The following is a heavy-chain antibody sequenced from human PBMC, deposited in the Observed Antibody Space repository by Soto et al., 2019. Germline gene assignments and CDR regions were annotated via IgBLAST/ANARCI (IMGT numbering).Heavy chain of an antibody. CDR1: GYTFTSYG. Sequence: QVQLVQSGAEVKKPGASVKVSCKASGYTFTSYGISWVRQAPGQGLEWMGWISAYNGNTNYAQKLQGRVTMTTDTAPSTAHMDLRSLRSDDTAVYYCARDIAPTVVTPFTWGQGTLVTVSS. D-gene: IGHD4-17*01. J-gene: IGHJ5*02. V-gene: IGHV1-18*01. CDR3: ARDIAPTVVTPFT. CDR2: ISAYNGNT.